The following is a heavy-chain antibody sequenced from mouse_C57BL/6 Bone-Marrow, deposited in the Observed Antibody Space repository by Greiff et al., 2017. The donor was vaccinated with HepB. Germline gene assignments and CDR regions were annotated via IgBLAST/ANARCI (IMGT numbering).Heavy chain of an antibody. CDR3: ARGLTGIDD. CDR1: GYTFTSYD. V-gene: IGHV1-85*01. Sequence: QVQLQQSGPELVKPGASVKLSCKASGYTFTSYDINWVKQRPGQGLEWLGWIYPRDGSTKYNEKFKGKATWTVDTSASTAYMELHSLTSEDSAVYCCARGLTGIDDWGQGTTLTVSS. J-gene: IGHJ2*01. D-gene: IGHD4-1*01. CDR2: IYPRDGST.